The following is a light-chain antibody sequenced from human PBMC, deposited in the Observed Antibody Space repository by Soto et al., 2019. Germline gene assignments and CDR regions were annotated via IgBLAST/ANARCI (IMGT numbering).Light chain of an antibody. CDR2: DAS. J-gene: IGKJ4*01. CDR1: QSVRSY. V-gene: IGKV3-11*01. Sequence: EIVLTQSPDTLSLSPGERATLSCRASQSVRSYLAWYQQKLGQAPRLLIHDASNRATGIPDRFSGSGSGTDFTLTISSLEPEDFAVYYCQQRRNWPLTFGGGTKVEI. CDR3: QQRRNWPLT.